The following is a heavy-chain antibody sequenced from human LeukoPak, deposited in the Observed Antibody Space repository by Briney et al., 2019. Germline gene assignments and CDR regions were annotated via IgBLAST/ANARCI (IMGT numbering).Heavy chain of an antibody. CDR1: GFTFSSYS. CDR3: ARVQTEVGATPFNAFDI. Sequence: GGSLRLSCAASGFTFSSYSMNWVRQAPGKGLEWVSSISSSSSYIYYADSVKGRFTISRDNAKNSLYLQMNSLRAEDTAVYYCARVQTEVGATPFNAFDIWGQGTMVTVSS. V-gene: IGHV3-21*01. J-gene: IGHJ3*02. D-gene: IGHD1-26*01. CDR2: ISSSSSYI.